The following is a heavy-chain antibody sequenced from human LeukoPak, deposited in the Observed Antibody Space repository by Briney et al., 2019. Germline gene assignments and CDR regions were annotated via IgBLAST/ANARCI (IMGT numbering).Heavy chain of an antibody. CDR3: ARDAYNWNSY. V-gene: IGHV3-48*01. CDR1: GFTFSSYT. CDR2: ISSSSSTI. D-gene: IGHD1-7*01. J-gene: IGHJ4*02. Sequence: GGSLRLSCAAFGFTFSSYTMNWVRQAPGKGLEWVSYISSSSSTIYYADSVKGRFTISRDNAKNSLYLQMNSLRAEDTAVYYCARDAYNWNSYWGQGTLVTVSS.